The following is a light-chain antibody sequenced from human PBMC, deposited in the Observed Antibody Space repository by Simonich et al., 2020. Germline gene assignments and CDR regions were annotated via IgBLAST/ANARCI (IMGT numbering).Light chain of an antibody. J-gene: IGLJ3*02. V-gene: IGLV1-40*01. CDR1: SSNIGAGYD. Sequence: QSVLTQPPSVSGAPGQRVTISCTGSSSNIGAGYDVHWYQQLPGTAPKLLIYGNCNRPSGVPDRFSGSKSGTSASLAITGLQAEDEADYYCQSYDSSLSGSAVFGGGTKLTVL. CDR2: GNC. CDR3: QSYDSSLSGSAV.